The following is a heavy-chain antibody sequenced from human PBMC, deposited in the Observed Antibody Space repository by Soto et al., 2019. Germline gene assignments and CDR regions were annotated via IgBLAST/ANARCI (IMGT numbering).Heavy chain of an antibody. CDR3: ARGYSYGYGGDY. J-gene: IGHJ4*02. CDR1: GGSISSGGYY. V-gene: IGHV4-31*03. CDR2: IYYSGST. Sequence: SETLSITCTVSGGSISSGGYYWSWIRQHPGKGLEWIGYIYYSGSTYYNPSLKSRVTISVDTSKNQFSLKLSSVTAADTAVYYCARGYSYGYGGDYWGQGTLVTVSS. D-gene: IGHD5-18*01.